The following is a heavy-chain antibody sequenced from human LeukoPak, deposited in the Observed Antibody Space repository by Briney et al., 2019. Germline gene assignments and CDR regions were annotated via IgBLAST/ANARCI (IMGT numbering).Heavy chain of an antibody. Sequence: SETLSLTCTVSGDSISSYYWSWIRQPPGKGLEWIGYIYYSGSTNYNPSLKSRVTISVDTSKNQFSLKLSSVTAADTAVYYCARRSVVVASWFDPWGQGTLVTVSS. CDR1: GDSISSYY. V-gene: IGHV4-59*01. D-gene: IGHD2-15*01. CDR2: IYYSGST. J-gene: IGHJ5*02. CDR3: ARRSVVVASWFDP.